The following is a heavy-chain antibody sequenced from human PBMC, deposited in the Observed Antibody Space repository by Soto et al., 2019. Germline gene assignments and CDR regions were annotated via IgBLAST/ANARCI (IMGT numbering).Heavy chain of an antibody. V-gene: IGHV3-66*04. CDR3: ARPRGAIGTFLDY. Sequence: GGSLRLSCAASGFTVGENYMSWVRQAPGKGLEWVSIIYSDSGTDYADSVKGRFAISRDNSKNTLYLQMNSLKDEDTAVYYCARPRGAIGTFLDYWGQGTQVTVSS. CDR2: IYSDSGT. CDR1: GFTVGENY. J-gene: IGHJ4*02. D-gene: IGHD3-10*01.